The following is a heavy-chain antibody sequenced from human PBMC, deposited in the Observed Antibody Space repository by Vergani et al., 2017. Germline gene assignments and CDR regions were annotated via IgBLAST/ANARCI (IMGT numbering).Heavy chain of an antibody. CDR2: IYYSGST. CDR3: ARVHCSGGSCYSEGVDAFDI. J-gene: IGHJ3*02. V-gene: IGHV4-59*01. Sequence: QVQLQESGPGLVKPSETLSLTCTVSGGSISSYYWSWIRQPPGKGLEWIGYIYYSGSTNYNPSLKSRVPISVDTSKNQFSLKLSSVTAADTAVYYCARVHCSGGSCYSEGVDAFDIWGQGTMVTVSS. D-gene: IGHD2-15*01. CDR1: GGSISSYY.